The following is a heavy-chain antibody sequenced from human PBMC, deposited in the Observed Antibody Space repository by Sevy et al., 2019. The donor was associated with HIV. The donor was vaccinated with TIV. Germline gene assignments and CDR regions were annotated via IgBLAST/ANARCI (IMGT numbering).Heavy chain of an antibody. Sequence: GGSLRLSCAASGFTFNGCSLNWVRQAPGKGLEWVSSISSSSHYKYYMDSVKGRFTISRDNAKNSLYLQMNSLRAEDTAVYYCARERAADSGGDWYPSGMDVWGQGTTLTVS. CDR3: ARERAADSGGDWYPSGMDV. V-gene: IGHV3-21*01. CDR2: ISSSSHYK. CDR1: GFTFNGCS. D-gene: IGHD2-21*02. J-gene: IGHJ6*02.